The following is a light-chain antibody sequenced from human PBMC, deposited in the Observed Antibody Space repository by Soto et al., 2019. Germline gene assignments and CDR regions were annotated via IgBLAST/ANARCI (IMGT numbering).Light chain of an antibody. V-gene: IGKV1-5*03. CDR2: KAS. J-gene: IGKJ2*01. Sequence: DIQMTQSPSTLSASVGDRAIITCRASQTVRNWLAWFQQKPGEAPKLLIYKASRLESGVSSRFSGSGYGTDFTLTITNLVHGVAATYFCQQYDASPLTFGQGTKLEIK. CDR1: QTVRNW. CDR3: QQYDASPLT.